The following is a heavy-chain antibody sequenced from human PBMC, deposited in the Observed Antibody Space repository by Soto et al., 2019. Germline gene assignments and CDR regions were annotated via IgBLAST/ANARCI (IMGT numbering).Heavy chain of an antibody. D-gene: IGHD3-22*01. CDR2: IIPIFGTA. CDR3: ARADIVVVITTIYYYGMDV. J-gene: IGHJ6*02. V-gene: IGHV1-69*13. Sequence: ASVKVSCKASGGTFSSYAISWVRQAPGKGLEWMGGIIPIFGTANYAQKFQGRVTITADESTSTAYMELSSLRSEDTAVYYCARADIVVVITTIYYYGMDVWGQGTTVTVSS. CDR1: GGTFSSYA.